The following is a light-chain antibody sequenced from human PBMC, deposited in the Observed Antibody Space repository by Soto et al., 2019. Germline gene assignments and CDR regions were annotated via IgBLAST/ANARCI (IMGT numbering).Light chain of an antibody. V-gene: IGKV3-15*01. J-gene: IGKJ1*01. CDR3: QQYNNWPRT. CDR1: QSVSNN. CDR2: GAS. Sequence: EIVMTQSPVTLSVSPGETATLSCRATQSVSNNLAWYQQKPGQAPRLLIYGASTRATGIPARISGSGSGTEFTLTISRLQSEDFAVYYCQQYNNWPRTFGQGTKVDI.